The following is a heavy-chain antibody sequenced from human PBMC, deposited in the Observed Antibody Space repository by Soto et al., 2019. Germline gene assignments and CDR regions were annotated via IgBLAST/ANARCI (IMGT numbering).Heavy chain of an antibody. D-gene: IGHD3-16*01. CDR2: KHTSGTT. Sequence: SETLSLTCTVSGCSISGYYWTWIRQPAGKGLEWIGRKHTSGTTNYNPSLKSRVTMSIDTSTNQFSLNLSSVTAADTAVYYCARGGEFYVLDVWGQGTTVNVSS. CDR3: ARGGEFYVLDV. CDR1: GCSISGYY. V-gene: IGHV4-4*07. J-gene: IGHJ6*02.